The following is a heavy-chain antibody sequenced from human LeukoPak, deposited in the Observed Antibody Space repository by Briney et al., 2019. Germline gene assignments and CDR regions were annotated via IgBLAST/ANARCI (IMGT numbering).Heavy chain of an antibody. CDR2: IIPIFGTA. V-gene: IGHV1-69*01. D-gene: IGHD5-24*01. CDR1: GGTFSSYA. Sequence: SVKVSCKASGGTFSSYAISWVRQAPGQGLEWMGGIIPIFGTANYAQKFQGRVTITADESTSTAYMELSSLRSEDTAVYYCTGTRDGYPRNFDYWGQGTLVTVSS. J-gene: IGHJ4*02. CDR3: TGTRDGYPRNFDY.